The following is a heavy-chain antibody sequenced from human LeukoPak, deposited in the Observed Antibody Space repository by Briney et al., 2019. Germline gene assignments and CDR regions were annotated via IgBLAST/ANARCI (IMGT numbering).Heavy chain of an antibody. Sequence: SETLSLTCTVSGGSISSGSYYWSWIRQPAGKGLEWIGRIYTSGSTNYNPSLKSRVTISVDTSKNQFSLKLSSVTAADTAVYYCARWYYYDSSDNFDYWGQGTLVTVSS. V-gene: IGHV4-61*02. CDR3: ARWYYYDSSDNFDY. CDR2: IYTSGST. J-gene: IGHJ4*02. D-gene: IGHD3-22*01. CDR1: GGSISSGSYY.